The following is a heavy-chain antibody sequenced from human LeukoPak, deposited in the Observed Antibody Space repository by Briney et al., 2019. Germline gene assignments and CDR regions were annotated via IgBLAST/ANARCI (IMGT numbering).Heavy chain of an antibody. V-gene: IGHV3-30*02. CDR1: GFTFSIYG. CDR2: IRYGGSNK. Sequence: PGGSLRLSCAASGFTFSIYGMLWVRQAPGKGLVGWAFIRYGGSNKYYADSVKGRFTISRDNSKNTLYLQMNSLRGEDTAVYYCPKDTSLWDIWNRHALFDHWRQGTLVTVSS. D-gene: IGHD3-3*01. J-gene: IGHJ4*02. CDR3: PKDTSLWDIWNRHALFDH.